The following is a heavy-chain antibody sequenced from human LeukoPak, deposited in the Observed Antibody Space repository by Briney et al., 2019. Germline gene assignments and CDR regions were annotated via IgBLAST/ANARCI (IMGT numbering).Heavy chain of an antibody. V-gene: IGHV3-23*01. CDR2: ITGSGGST. CDR1: GFTFKSYG. J-gene: IGHJ4*02. D-gene: IGHD5-18*01. CDR3: ARKVAVAMDLDY. Sequence: GGSLRLSCAASGFTFKSYGMTWLRQVPGKGLEWVSSITGSGGSTKYADSVNGRFTISRDNSKNTLSLQMTGLRVEDTAVYYCARKVAVAMDLDYWGQGTLVTVSS.